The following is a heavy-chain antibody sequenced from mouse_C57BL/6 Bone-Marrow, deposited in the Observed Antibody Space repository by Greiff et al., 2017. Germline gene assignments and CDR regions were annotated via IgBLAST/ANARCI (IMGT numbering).Heavy chain of an antibody. V-gene: IGHV1-69*01. D-gene: IGHD2-1*01. CDR2: IDPSDSYT. Sequence: QVQLQQPGAELVMPGASVKLSCKASGYTFTSYWMHWVKQRPGQGLEWIGEIDPSDSYTNYNQKLKGKPTLTVDKSSHPAYMQLSSLTSEDSAGYNCAIHGNGMARDNGGQETPVPVSS. J-gene: IGHJ4*01. CDR1: GYTFTSYW. CDR3: AIHGNGMARDN.